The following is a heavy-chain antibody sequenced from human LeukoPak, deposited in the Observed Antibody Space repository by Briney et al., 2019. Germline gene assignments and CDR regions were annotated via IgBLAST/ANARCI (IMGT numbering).Heavy chain of an antibody. CDR2: IRANGDA. CDR1: GFTFSSYG. CDR3: AKGRVNSDTRPDY. V-gene: IGHV3-23*01. D-gene: IGHD1-1*01. Sequence: PGGSLRLSCAASGFTFSSYGMSWVRQAPGKGLEWVSAIRANGDAIYTDSVKGRFTISRDNSKNTLFLQMNTMRAEDTAVYFCAKGRVNSDTRPDYWGQGTLVTVSS. J-gene: IGHJ4*02.